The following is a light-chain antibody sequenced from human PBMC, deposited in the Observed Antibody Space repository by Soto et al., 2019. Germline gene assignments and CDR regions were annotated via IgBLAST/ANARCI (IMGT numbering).Light chain of an antibody. CDR1: QIVSSN. CDR3: QQYNNWPPWT. V-gene: IGKV3-15*01. CDR2: AAS. J-gene: IGKJ1*01. Sequence: EIVMTQSPATLSVSPGERATLSCRARQIVSSNLAWYQQKPAQAPRLLIYAASTRATGIPARFSGSGSGTEFTLTISSLQSEDFAVYYFQQYNNWPPWTFGQGTKVEIK.